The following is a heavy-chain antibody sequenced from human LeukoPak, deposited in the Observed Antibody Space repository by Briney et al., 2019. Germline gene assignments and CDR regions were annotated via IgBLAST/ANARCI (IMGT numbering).Heavy chain of an antibody. V-gene: IGHV1-69*06. J-gene: IGHJ4*02. Sequence: EASVKVSCKASGGTFSSYAISWVRQAPGQGLEWMGGIIPIFGTANYAQKFQGRVTITADKSTSTAYMELRSLRSDDTAVYYCARVRLRYFDWLSFAGPLDYWGQGTLVTVSS. CDR1: GGTFSSYA. CDR3: ARVRLRYFDWLSFAGPLDY. CDR2: IIPIFGTA. D-gene: IGHD3-9*01.